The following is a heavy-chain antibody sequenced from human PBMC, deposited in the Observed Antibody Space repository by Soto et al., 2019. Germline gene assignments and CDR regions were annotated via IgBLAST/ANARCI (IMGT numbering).Heavy chain of an antibody. J-gene: IGHJ3*02. CDR3: ARGEVRGPFDI. CDR2: NHNSGST. D-gene: IGHD3-10*01. Sequence: QEQLQESGPGLVKPSQTLSLTCTVSGGSMNSQDYYWSWIRQPPGKGLEWIGYNHNSGSTYYNPSLKSRLTISSDTSKHQFSLRLNSVTAADTALYYCARGEVRGPFDIWDQGTMVTVSS. CDR1: GGSMNSQDYY. V-gene: IGHV4-30-4*01.